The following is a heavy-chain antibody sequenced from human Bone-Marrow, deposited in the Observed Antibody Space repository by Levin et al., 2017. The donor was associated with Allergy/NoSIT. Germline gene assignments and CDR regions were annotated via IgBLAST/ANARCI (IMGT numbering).Heavy chain of an antibody. V-gene: IGHV1-69*04. CDR2: IIPILGIA. CDR3: ARDRVYDILTGYSPPHDAFDI. D-gene: IGHD3-9*01. J-gene: IGHJ3*02. Sequence: KISCKASGGTFSSYAISWVRQAPGQGLEWMGRIIPILGIANYAQKFQGRVTITADKSTSTAYMELSSLRSEDTAVYYCARDRVYDILTGYSPPHDAFDIWGQGTMVTVSS. CDR1: GGTFSSYA.